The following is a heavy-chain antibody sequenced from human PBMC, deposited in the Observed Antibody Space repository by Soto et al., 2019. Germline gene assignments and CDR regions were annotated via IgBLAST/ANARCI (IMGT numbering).Heavy chain of an antibody. Sequence: SETLSLTCTVSGGSISSYYWSWIRQPPGKGLEWIGYIYNSGSTNYNPSLKSRVTISVDTSKNQFSLYLSSVTASDTAVYYCSRGVGYSSGRGDYLGQGTLVTVSS. J-gene: IGHJ4*02. D-gene: IGHD6-19*01. CDR3: SRGVGYSSGRGDY. CDR1: GGSISSYY. CDR2: IYNSGST. V-gene: IGHV4-59*01.